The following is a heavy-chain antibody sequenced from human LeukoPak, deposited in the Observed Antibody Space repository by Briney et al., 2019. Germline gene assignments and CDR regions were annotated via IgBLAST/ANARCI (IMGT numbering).Heavy chain of an antibody. V-gene: IGHV3-23*01. J-gene: IGHJ4*02. CDR2: ISGSGGST. Sequence: PGGSLRLSYTASGFTFSTYAMSWVRQAPGKGLEWVSAISGSGGSTYYADSVKGRFTISRDNSKNTLYLQMNSLRAEDTAVYYCAKAGSTDGDVLRYFDWSSKSYYFDYWGQGTLVTVSS. D-gene: IGHD3-9*01. CDR1: GFTFSTYA. CDR3: AKAGSTDGDVLRYFDWSSKSYYFDY.